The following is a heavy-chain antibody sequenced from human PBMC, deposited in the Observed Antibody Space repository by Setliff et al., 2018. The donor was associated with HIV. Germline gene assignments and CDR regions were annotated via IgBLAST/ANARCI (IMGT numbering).Heavy chain of an antibody. V-gene: IGHV1-69*13. CDR2: IIPLFNAP. CDR3: ARGKAQWLERNYFYYMGV. Sequence: SVKVSCKASGGAFSTDGFIWVRQAPGQGLEWMGGIIPLFNAPNYAKKFRGRVTITADESTSTAYMRLSSLRSQDTAVYYCARGKAQWLERNYFYYMGVWGKGTTVTVSS. J-gene: IGHJ6*03. D-gene: IGHD6-19*01. CDR1: GGAFSTDG.